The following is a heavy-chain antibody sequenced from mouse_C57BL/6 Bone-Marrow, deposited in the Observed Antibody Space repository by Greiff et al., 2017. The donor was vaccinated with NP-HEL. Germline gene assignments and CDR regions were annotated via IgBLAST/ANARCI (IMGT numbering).Heavy chain of an antibody. J-gene: IGHJ4*01. CDR1: GYTFTSYW. D-gene: IGHD1-3*01. CDR2: IYPGSGST. Sequence: QVQLQQPGAELVKPGASVKMSCKASGYTFTSYWITWVKQRPGQGLEWIGDIYPGSGSTNYTEKFKSKATLTVDTTSSTAYMQLSSLKSEVSAVYYCANNRERNYAMDYWGQGTSVTVSS. CDR3: ANNRERNYAMDY. V-gene: IGHV1-55*01.